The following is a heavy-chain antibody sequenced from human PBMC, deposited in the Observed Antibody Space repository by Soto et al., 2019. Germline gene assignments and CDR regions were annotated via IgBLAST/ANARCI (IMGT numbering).Heavy chain of an antibody. CDR1: GGTFSSYA. CDR2: IIPIFGTA. CDR3: AREAGDTAMVYTGGAFDI. V-gene: IGHV1-69*01. D-gene: IGHD5-18*01. J-gene: IGHJ3*02. Sequence: QVQLVQSGAEVKKPGSSVKVSCKASGGTFSSYAISWVRQAPGQGLEWMGGIIPIFGTANYAQKFQGRVTITADESTSTAYMELSSLRSEDTAVYYCAREAGDTAMVYTGGAFDIWGRGTMVTVSS.